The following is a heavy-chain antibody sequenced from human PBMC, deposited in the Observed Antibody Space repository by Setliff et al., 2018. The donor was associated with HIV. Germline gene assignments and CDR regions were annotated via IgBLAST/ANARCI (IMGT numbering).Heavy chain of an antibody. D-gene: IGHD2-21*01. CDR3: SRDRATYFASAPSH. Sequence: GGSLRLSCTASGFSFGDFALNWVRQAPGKGLEWIGFIRTKAHGGTTEYAASVRGRFTISRDDSESIAYLQMDSLKTEDTAVYYCSRDRATYFASAPSHWGQGTLVTVSS. J-gene: IGHJ4*02. CDR2: IRTKAHGGTT. V-gene: IGHV3-49*04. CDR1: GFSFGDFA.